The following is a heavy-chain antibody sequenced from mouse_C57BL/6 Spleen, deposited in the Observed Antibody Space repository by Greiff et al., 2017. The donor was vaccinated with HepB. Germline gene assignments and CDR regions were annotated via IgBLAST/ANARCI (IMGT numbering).Heavy chain of an antibody. V-gene: IGHV1-80*01. CDR3: ARSDSSGYVRYYFDY. CDR2: IYPGDGDT. D-gene: IGHD3-2*02. Sequence: QVQLQQSGAELVKPGASVKISCKASGYAFGSYWMNWVKQRPGKGLEWIGQIYPGDGDTNYNGKFKGKATLTADKSSSTAYMQLSSLTSEDSAVYFCARSDSSGYVRYYFDYWGQGTTLTVSS. CDR1: GYAFGSYW. J-gene: IGHJ2*01.